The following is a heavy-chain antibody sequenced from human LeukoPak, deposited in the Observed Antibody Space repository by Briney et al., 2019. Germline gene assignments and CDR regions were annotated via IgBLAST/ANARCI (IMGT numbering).Heavy chain of an antibody. CDR2: IYGGGNT. J-gene: IGHJ4*02. V-gene: IGHV3-53*01. Sequence: GGSLRLSCAASGFTVSSNYMGWVRQAPGKGLECVSVIYGGGNTYYADSVKGRFTISRDTFNNMLYLQMNSLRAEDTAVYYCARDIAAAGLDYWGQGTLVTVSS. CDR3: ARDIAAAGLDY. CDR1: GFTVSSNY. D-gene: IGHD6-13*01.